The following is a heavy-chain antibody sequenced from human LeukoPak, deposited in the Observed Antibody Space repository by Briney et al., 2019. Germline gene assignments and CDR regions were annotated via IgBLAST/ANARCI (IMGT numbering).Heavy chain of an antibody. Sequence: GDSLKISCQAFGYRFTSYWIGWVRQMPGKGLECMGIFYPGDSDVRYSPSFQGQVTISADKSISTAYLQWSSLKASDTAMYYCARIPSFDFWSGSLFYYFDYWGQGTLVTVSS. CDR2: FYPGDSDV. CDR3: ARIPSFDFWSGSLFYYFDY. V-gene: IGHV5-51*01. J-gene: IGHJ4*02. D-gene: IGHD3-3*01. CDR1: GYRFTSYW.